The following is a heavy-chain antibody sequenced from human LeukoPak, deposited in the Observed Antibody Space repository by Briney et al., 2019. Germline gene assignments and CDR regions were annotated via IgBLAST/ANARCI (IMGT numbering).Heavy chain of an antibody. D-gene: IGHD6-13*01. CDR1: GFTFSSYA. CDR3: ARAAAGKEYNWFDP. CDR2: ISYDGSNK. J-gene: IGHJ5*02. Sequence: GGSLGLSCAASGFTFSSYAMHWVRQAPGKGLEWVAVISYDGSNKYYADSVKGRFTISRDNSKNTLYLQMNSLRAEDTAVYYCARAAAGKEYNWFDPWGQGTLVTVSS. V-gene: IGHV3-30*04.